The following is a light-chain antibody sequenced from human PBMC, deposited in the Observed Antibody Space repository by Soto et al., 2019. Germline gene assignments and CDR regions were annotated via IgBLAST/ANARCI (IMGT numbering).Light chain of an antibody. Sequence: QSALTQPASVSGSPGQSITISCAGTSSDVGGYNYVSWYQQHPGKAPKLMIYEVSNRPSGVSNRFSGSKSANTASLTISGLQAEDEAGYFCSSYTSSNTRYVFGTGTKSPS. V-gene: IGLV2-14*01. CDR3: SSYTSSNTRYV. J-gene: IGLJ1*01. CDR1: SSDVGGYNY. CDR2: EVS.